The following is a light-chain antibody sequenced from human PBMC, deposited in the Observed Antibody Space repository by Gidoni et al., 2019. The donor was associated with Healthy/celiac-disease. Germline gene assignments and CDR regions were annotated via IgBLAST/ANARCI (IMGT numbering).Light chain of an antibody. CDR1: SSTIGAGYD. V-gene: IGLV1-40*01. CDR3: QSYDSSLSGVV. Sequence: QSVLPPPPSVSEAPGPRVTISCTGSSSTIGAGYDVHWYQQLPGTAPKLLIYGNSKRTSGVPDRFSGSKSGTSASLAITGLQAEDEADYYCQSYDSSLSGVVFGGGTKLTVL. J-gene: IGLJ2*01. CDR2: GNS.